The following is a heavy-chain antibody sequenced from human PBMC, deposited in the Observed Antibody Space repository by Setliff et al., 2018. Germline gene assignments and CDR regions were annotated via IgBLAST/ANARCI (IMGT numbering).Heavy chain of an antibody. D-gene: IGHD3-3*01. Sequence: GGSLRLSCAASGFTLSSYAMSWVRQAPGKGLEWVSAISGSGSSTYYADSVKGRFTISRDNSKNTLYLQMNSLRAEDTAVYYCAKVNNRFWSGYYPYYYGMDVWGQGTTVTVSS. CDR1: GFTLSSYA. CDR2: ISGSGSST. CDR3: AKVNNRFWSGYYPYYYGMDV. V-gene: IGHV3-23*01. J-gene: IGHJ6*02.